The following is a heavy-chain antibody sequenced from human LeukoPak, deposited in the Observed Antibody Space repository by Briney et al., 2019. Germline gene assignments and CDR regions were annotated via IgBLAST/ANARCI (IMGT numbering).Heavy chain of an antibody. V-gene: IGHV3-23*01. CDR2: LNGGGGST. CDR1: GFTFTTYA. D-gene: IGHD3-22*01. CDR3: AKGYDRSGYYYFDY. Sequence: GGSLRLSCAASGFTFTTYAMGWVRQAPGKGLEWVSVLNGGGGSTYYADSVKGRLTISRDNSKNTLDLQMNSLRAEDTAVYYCAKGYDRSGYYYFDYWGQGTLVTVSS. J-gene: IGHJ4*02.